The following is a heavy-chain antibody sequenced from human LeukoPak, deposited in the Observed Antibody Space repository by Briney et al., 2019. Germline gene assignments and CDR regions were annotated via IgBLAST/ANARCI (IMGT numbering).Heavy chain of an antibody. CDR2: IIPIFGTA. D-gene: IGHD2-2*01. CDR3: ATMSAPVPAAALDPFDP. CDR1: GGTFSSYA. V-gene: IGHV1-69*05. J-gene: IGHJ5*02. Sequence: SVKVSCKASGGTFSSYAISWVRQAPGQGFEWMGGIIPIFGTANYAQKFQGRVTITMDESTSTAYMELSSLRSEDTAVYYCATMSAPVPAAALDPFDPWGQGTLVTVSS.